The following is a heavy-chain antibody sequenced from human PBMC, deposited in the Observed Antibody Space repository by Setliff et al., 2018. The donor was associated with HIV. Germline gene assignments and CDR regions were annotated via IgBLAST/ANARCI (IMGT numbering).Heavy chain of an antibody. CDR1: TYTFSSYV. D-gene: IGHD2-2*01. CDR2: ISVYNGNT. V-gene: IGHV1-18*01. Sequence: GASVKVSCKASTYTFSSYVINWVRQAPGQGLEWMGRISVYNGNTIYAQKIQGRVMMTTDTSTSTAYMELRSLRSDDTAMYYCATQRDIVMVPGQGGFDIWAQGTMVTVS. J-gene: IGHJ3*02. CDR3: ATQRDIVMVPGQGGFDI.